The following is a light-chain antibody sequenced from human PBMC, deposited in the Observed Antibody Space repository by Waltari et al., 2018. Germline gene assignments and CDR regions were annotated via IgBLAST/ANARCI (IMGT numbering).Light chain of an antibody. Sequence: DIVMTQHPDSLAVALGARATINCNSSQSVLYSSNNKNYLAWYQQKPGHPPKLLIYWASTRESGVPDRFSGSGSGTDFTLTISSLQAEDVAVYYCQQYYSTPQTFGQGTKVEIK. CDR1: QSVLYSSNNKNY. CDR2: WAS. V-gene: IGKV4-1*01. J-gene: IGKJ1*01. CDR3: QQYYSTPQT.